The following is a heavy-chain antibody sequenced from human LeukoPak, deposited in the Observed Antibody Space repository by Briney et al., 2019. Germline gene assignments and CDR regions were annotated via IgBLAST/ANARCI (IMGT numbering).Heavy chain of an antibody. CDR1: GFTLTSSA. Sequence: TSVKVSCKASGFTLTSSARQWVRQARGQRLEWIGWIVVGSGHTKYAQKFQEKVTITRDISTSTAYMEPASVRSEDQAGYYFAVLWFGRDGDYYYGMDGWGQGTTVTVSS. J-gene: IGHJ6*02. CDR2: IVVGSGHT. CDR3: AVLWFGRDGDYYYGMDG. D-gene: IGHD3-10*01. V-gene: IGHV1-58*02.